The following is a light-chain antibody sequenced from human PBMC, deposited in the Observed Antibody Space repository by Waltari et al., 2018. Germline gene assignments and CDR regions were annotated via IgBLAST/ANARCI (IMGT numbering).Light chain of an antibody. CDR2: QDD. CDR1: KWRDKD. Sequence: YELTQPPSVSVSPRQTARITCSGDKWRDKDAYRYKQRAGLPPVLVIYQDDTRPSGIPERFSGSNSGTTATLTISGTQADDEAVYYCQAWDSSTAVFGGGTKVTVL. V-gene: IGLV3-1*01. J-gene: IGLJ2*01. CDR3: QAWDSSTAV.